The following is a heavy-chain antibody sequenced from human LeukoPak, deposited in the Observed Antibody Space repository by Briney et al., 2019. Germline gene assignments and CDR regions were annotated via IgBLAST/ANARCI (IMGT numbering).Heavy chain of an antibody. Sequence: ASVKVSCKASGYTFTSYDINWVRQATGQGLEWMGWMNADSGNTGYAQKFQGRVTMTRNTSISTAYMELSSLRSEDTAVYYCARGSYGGWIRIARSITFAYWGQGTLVTVSS. CDR3: ARGSYGGWIRIARSITFAY. CDR2: MNADSGNT. D-gene: IGHD5-18*01. CDR1: GYTFTSYD. J-gene: IGHJ4*02. V-gene: IGHV1-8*01.